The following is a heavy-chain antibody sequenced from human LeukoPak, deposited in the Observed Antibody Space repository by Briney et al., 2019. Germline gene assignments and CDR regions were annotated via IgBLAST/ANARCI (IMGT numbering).Heavy chain of an antibody. CDR3: ARSKNWYYFDY. CDR1: GFTFSSYW. D-gene: IGHD1-1*01. V-gene: IGHV3-7*01. J-gene: IGHJ4*02. Sequence: GGSLRLSCAVSGFTFSSYWMSWVRQAPGKRLEWVANIKQDGSEKYYVDSVKGRFTISRDNAKNSLYLQMNSLRAEDTAVYYCARSKNWYYFDYWGQGTLVTVSS. CDR2: IKQDGSEK.